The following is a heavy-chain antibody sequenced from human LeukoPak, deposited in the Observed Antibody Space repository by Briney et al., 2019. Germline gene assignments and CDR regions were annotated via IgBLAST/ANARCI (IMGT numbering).Heavy chain of an antibody. CDR3: TNVYNSGWYFDY. CDR2: IDPKNGGT. V-gene: IGHV1-2*02. J-gene: IGHJ4*02. D-gene: IGHD6-19*01. CDR1: GYTFTGYY. Sequence: ASVKVSCKASGYTFTGYYMHWVRQAPGQGPEWMGWIDPKNGGTAYAQKFQGRVTMTRDTSISTVYMELSRLRSDDTAVYYCTNVYNSGWYFDYWGQGTLVTVSS.